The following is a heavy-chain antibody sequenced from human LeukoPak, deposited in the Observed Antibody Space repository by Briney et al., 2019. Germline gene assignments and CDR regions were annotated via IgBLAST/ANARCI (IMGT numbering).Heavy chain of an antibody. CDR3: ARHSSLLWERLAPDFDY. Sequence: SETLSLTCTVSGGSISSYYWSWIRQPPGKGLEWIGYIYYSGSTNYNPSLKSRVTISVDTSKNQFSLKLSSVTAADTAVYYCARHSSLLWERLAPDFDYWGQGTLVTVSS. D-gene: IGHD1-26*01. CDR1: GGSISSYY. J-gene: IGHJ4*02. V-gene: IGHV4-59*08. CDR2: IYYSGST.